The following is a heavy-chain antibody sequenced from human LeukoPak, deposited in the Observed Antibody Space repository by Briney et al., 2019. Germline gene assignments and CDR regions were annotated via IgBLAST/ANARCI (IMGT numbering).Heavy chain of an antibody. CDR2: IYYSGGT. CDR1: GGSISSGAYS. CDR3: ARLGDGSGRGWGNYYYYYYMDV. V-gene: IGHV4-30-2*03. J-gene: IGHJ6*03. D-gene: IGHD3-10*01. Sequence: SETLSLTCEVSGGSISSGAYSWSWIRQPPGKALEWIGYIYYSGGTYYNPSLKSRVTISVDTSKNQFSLKLSSVTAADTAVYYCARLGDGSGRGWGNYYYYYYMDVWGKGTTVTISS.